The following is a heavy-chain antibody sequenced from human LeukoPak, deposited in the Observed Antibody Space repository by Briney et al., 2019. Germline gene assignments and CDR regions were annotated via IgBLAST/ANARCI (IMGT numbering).Heavy chain of an antibody. Sequence: GASLRLSCAASGFTFSSHTMNWVPQAPGKGLEWVSSITNSGSNMFYADFVKGRFTISRDNAKNSLYLQMNSLRVEDTAVYYCVRRSSFDYWGRGTLVTVSS. CDR3: VRRSSFDY. V-gene: IGHV3-21*06. CDR1: GFTFSSHT. J-gene: IGHJ4*02. CDR2: ITNSGSNM.